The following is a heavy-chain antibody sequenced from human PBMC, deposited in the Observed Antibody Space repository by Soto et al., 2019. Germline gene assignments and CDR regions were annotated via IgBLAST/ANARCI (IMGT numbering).Heavy chain of an antibody. CDR1: GFTFDDYA. V-gene: IGHV3-9*01. J-gene: IGHJ3*02. CDR3: AKDYYGGNSWSVLREDAFDI. D-gene: IGHD4-17*01. Sequence: TGGSLRLSCAASGFTFDDYAMHWVRQAPGKGLEWVSGISWNSGSIGYADSVKGRFTISRDNAKNSLYLQMNSLRAEDTALYYCAKDYYGGNSWSVLREDAFDIWGQGTMVTVSS. CDR2: ISWNSGSI.